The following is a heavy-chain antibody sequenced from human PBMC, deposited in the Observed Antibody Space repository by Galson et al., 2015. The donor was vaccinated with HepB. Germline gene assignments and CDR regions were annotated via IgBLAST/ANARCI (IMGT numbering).Heavy chain of an antibody. CDR3: ARGPPIVVARWFARNYYYMDV. CDR2: INPNSGGT. J-gene: IGHJ6*03. V-gene: IGHV1-2*04. D-gene: IGHD2-2*01. Sequence: SVKVSCKASGYTFTGYYMHWVRQAPGQGLEWMGWINPNSGGTNYAQKFQGWVTMTRDTSISTAYMELSRLRSDDTAVYYCARGPPIVVARWFARNYYYMDVWGKGTTVTVSS. CDR1: GYTFTGYY.